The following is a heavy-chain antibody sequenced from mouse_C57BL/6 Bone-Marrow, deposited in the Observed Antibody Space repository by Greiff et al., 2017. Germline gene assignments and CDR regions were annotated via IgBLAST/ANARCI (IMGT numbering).Heavy chain of an antibody. Sequence: VQLQQSGAELVRPGASVKLSCKASGYTFTGYGISWVKQRTGQGLEWIGEIYPRSGNTYYNEKFKGKATLTADKSSSTAYMELRSLTSEDSAVYFCARSHYYGSSHDYWGQRNTLTVSS. CDR3: ARSHYYGSSHDY. V-gene: IGHV1-81*01. J-gene: IGHJ2*01. D-gene: IGHD1-1*01. CDR2: IYPRSGNT. CDR1: GYTFTGYG.